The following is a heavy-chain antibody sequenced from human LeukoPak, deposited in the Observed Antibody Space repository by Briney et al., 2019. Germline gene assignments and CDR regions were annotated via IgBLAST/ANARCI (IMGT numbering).Heavy chain of an antibody. CDR3: ARDYYYDSSGYHGLGDDAFDI. J-gene: IGHJ3*02. CDR1: GGSISSSNW. V-gene: IGHV4-4*02. CDR2: IYHSGST. D-gene: IGHD3-22*01. Sequence: PSETLSLTCAVSGGSISSSNWWSWVRQPPGKGLEWIGEIYHSGSTNYNPSLKSRVTISVDKSKNQFSLKLSSVTAADTAVYYCARDYYYDSSGYHGLGDDAFDIWGQGTMVTVSS.